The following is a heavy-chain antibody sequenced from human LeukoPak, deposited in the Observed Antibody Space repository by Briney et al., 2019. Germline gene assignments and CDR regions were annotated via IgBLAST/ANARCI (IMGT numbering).Heavy chain of an antibody. CDR1: GGSISSSSYY. Sequence: NASETLSLTCTVSGGSISSSSYYWGWIRQPPGKGLEWIGSTYYSGSTYYNPSLKSRVTISVDTSKNQFSLKLSSVTAADTAVYYCARQLGYCSSTSCYADKVDYWGQGTLVTVSS. V-gene: IGHV4-39*01. CDR2: TYYSGST. J-gene: IGHJ4*02. D-gene: IGHD2-2*01. CDR3: ARQLGYCSSTSCYADKVDY.